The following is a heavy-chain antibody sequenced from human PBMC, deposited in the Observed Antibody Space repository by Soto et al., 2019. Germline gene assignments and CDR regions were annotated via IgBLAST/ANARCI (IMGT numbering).Heavy chain of an antibody. V-gene: IGHV5-10-1*01. CDR2: IDPSDSYT. Sequence: PVESLKISCKGSGYSFTSYWISWVRQMPGKGLEWMGRIDPSDSYTNYSPSFQGHVTISADKSISTAYLQWSSLKASDAAMYYCARTHDYGGKDPLEWGQGTLVTVSS. CDR1: GYSFTSYW. D-gene: IGHD4-17*01. CDR3: ARTHDYGGKDPLE. J-gene: IGHJ4*02.